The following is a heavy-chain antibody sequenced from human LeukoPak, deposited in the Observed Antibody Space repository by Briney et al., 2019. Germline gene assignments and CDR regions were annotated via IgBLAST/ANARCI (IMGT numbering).Heavy chain of an antibody. CDR3: ARDAGSSGWRQGDS. J-gene: IGHJ4*02. D-gene: IGHD6-19*01. CDR2: ISAYIGNT. V-gene: IGHV1-18*01. Sequence: ASVKVSCKASGYTFSSYGISWVRQAPGQGLEWMGWISAYIGNTNYAQKFQGRVTMTTDTSTSTAYMEIRSLTSDDTAIYYCARDAGSSGWRQGDSWGQGTLVTVSS. CDR1: GYTFSSYG.